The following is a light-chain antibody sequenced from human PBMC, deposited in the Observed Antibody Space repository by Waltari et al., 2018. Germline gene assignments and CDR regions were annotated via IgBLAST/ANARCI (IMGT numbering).Light chain of an antibody. CDR3: AAWDDSLNGYV. Sequence: QSVLTQPPSASGTPGQRVTISCSGRSPNIGGNTVTWYQQLPGTAPKLLIYRNNQRPSGVPDRFSGSKSGTSASLAISGLQSEDEADYYCAAWDDSLNGYVFGTGTKVTVL. CDR1: SPNIGGNT. V-gene: IGLV1-44*01. CDR2: RNN. J-gene: IGLJ1*01.